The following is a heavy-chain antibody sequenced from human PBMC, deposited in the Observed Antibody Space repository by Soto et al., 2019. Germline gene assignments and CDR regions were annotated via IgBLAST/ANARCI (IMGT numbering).Heavy chain of an antibody. V-gene: IGHV3-21*01. CDR1: GFTFRTYS. Sequence: GGSLRLSCAASGFTFRTYSMNWVRQAPGKGLEWVSSISSSSTYIFYADSVKGRFTISRDNAKTSLYLQMNSLRAEDTAVYYCARDRGWMTTEPLDVLDYRGQGTLVTVSS. J-gene: IGHJ4*02. D-gene: IGHD4-17*01. CDR2: ISSSSTYI. CDR3: ARDRGWMTTEPLDVLDY.